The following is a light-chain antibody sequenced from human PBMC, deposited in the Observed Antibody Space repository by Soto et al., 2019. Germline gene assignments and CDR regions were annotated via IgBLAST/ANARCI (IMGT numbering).Light chain of an antibody. V-gene: IGKV3-20*01. CDR2: GAS. J-gene: IGKJ4*01. Sequence: EIVLTQSPGTLSLSPGERATLSCRASQSVSNNYLAWYQQNSGQAPRLLIYGASSRATGIPDRFSGSGSGADFTLTISILEPEDLAVDYCQQYGSSPTFGGGTNVEIK. CDR3: QQYGSSPT. CDR1: QSVSNNY.